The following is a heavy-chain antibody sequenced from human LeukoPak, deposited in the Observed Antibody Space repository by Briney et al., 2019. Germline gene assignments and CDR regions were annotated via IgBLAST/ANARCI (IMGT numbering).Heavy chain of an antibody. CDR3: ARVGYSRTWHSGSAFDI. CDR2: ISNSDSTI. J-gene: IGHJ3*02. D-gene: IGHD6-13*01. Sequence: GGSLRLSCAASGFTFSSYEMNWVRQAPGKGLEWVSYISNSDSTIYYADSVKGRFTISRDNAQNSLYLKMSSLRAEDTAIYYCARVGYSRTWHSGSAFDIWGQGTMVTVSS. V-gene: IGHV3-48*03. CDR1: GFTFSSYE.